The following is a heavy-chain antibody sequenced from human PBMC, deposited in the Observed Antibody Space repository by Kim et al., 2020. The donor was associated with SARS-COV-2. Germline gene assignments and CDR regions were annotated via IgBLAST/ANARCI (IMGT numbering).Heavy chain of an antibody. CDR1: GYTFTTYA. Sequence: ASVKVSCKASGYTFTTYAMNWVRQAPGQGLEWMGWINTNTGNPTYAQGFTRRFVFSLDTSVSATYLRINSLKAEDTAIYYCARDSYSSDWYYFDNWGQGT. J-gene: IGHJ4*02. D-gene: IGHD6-19*01. CDR3: ARDSYSSDWYYFDN. CDR2: INTNTGNP. V-gene: IGHV7-4-1*02.